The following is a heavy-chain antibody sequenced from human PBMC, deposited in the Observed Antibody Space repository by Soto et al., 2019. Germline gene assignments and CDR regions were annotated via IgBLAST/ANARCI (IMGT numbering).Heavy chain of an antibody. CDR3: AKDYMVRGVPQGMDV. CDR2: ISGSGGST. V-gene: IGHV3-23*01. CDR1: GFTFSSYA. D-gene: IGHD3-10*01. J-gene: IGHJ6*02. Sequence: GSLRLSCAASGFTFSSYAMSWVRQAPGKGLEWVSAISGSGGSTYYADSVKGRFTISRDNSKNTLYLQMNSLRAEDTAVYYCAKDYMVRGVPQGMDVWGQGTTVTVSS.